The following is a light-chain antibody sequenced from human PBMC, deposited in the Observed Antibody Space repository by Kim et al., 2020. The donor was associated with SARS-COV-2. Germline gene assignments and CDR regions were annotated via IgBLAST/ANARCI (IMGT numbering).Light chain of an antibody. J-gene: IGKJ1*01. CDR2: GAS. CDR1: HSVSNN. CDR3: QQYDDWPPWT. V-gene: IGKV3-15*01. Sequence: VSPGETATLSCRASHSVSNNVAWYQQKPGQAPRLLIDGASTRATDVPARFSGSGSGTDFTLTISSLQSEDLAVYHCQQYDDWPPWTFGQGTKLEI.